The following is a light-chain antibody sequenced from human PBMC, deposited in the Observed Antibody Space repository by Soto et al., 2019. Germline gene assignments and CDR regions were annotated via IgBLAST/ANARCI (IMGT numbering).Light chain of an antibody. Sequence: DIQMTQSPSSLSASIGDRVSIPCRASQSIGRFLNWYQQRPGQAPKLLVSDASSLQSGVPSRFSGSGSGTDFPLTISSLQPEDLATYYCQHSYSTPPSFGGGTKVDIK. CDR3: QHSYSTPPS. V-gene: IGKV1-39*01. CDR2: DAS. CDR1: QSIGRF. J-gene: IGKJ4*01.